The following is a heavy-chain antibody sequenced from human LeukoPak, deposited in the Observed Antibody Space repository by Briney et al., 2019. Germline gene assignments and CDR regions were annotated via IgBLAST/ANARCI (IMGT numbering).Heavy chain of an antibody. CDR2: IYYSGST. CDR1: GGSISSSSYY. CDR3: ARSTTVKVDY. Sequence: SETLSLTCTVSGGSISSSSYYWGWIRQPPGKGLEWIGSIYYSGSTYYNPSLKSRVTISIDTSKNQFSLKLSSVTAADTAVYYCARSTTVKVDYWGQGTLVTVSS. V-gene: IGHV4-39*01. J-gene: IGHJ4*02. D-gene: IGHD4-11*01.